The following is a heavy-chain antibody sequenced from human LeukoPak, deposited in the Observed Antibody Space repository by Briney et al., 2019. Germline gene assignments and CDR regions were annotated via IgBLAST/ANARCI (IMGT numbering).Heavy chain of an antibody. CDR2: ISSSRTT. CDR3: ARAPKNIVVVPAARAHYYYYYMDV. V-gene: IGHV3-48*01. Sequence: GGSLRLSCAASGFPFSSYSMNWVRQAPGEGLEWVSYISSSRTTSYADSVKGRFTISRDNSKNTLYLQMNSLRAEDTAVYYCARAPKNIVVVPAARAHYYYYYMDVWGKGTTVTISS. D-gene: IGHD2-2*01. CDR1: GFPFSSYS. J-gene: IGHJ6*03.